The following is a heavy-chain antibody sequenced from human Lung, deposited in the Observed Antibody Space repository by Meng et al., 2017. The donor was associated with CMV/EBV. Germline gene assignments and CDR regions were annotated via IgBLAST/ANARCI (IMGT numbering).Heavy chain of an antibody. Sequence: QRQDAGPCLGKPSETPSPTCTVPGRSIRSSSHYWGWIRQPPGKGLEWIGNIYYRGLTSYNPSLKSRVTISVDTSKNQFSLKLSSVTAADTAVFYCARVWANGEGWFDPWGQGTLVTVSS. CDR2: IYYRGLT. D-gene: IGHD2-8*01. V-gene: IGHV4-39*07. CDR3: ARVWANGEGWFDP. CDR1: GRSIRSSSHY. J-gene: IGHJ5*02.